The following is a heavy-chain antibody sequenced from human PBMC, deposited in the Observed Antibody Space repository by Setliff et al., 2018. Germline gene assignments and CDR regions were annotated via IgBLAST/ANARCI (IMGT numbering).Heavy chain of an antibody. Sequence: GALVKVSCKASGYTLSKYYMHWVRQAPGQGLEWMGIINPSGGLTKYAQKFQGRVTMTSDTSTNTVYLEVSSLRSEDTAVYSCARDRFYNSWSGTSITAPHDAFDIWGQGTMVTVSS. D-gene: IGHD3-3*01. V-gene: IGHV1-46*03. CDR2: INPSGGLT. CDR1: GYTLSKYY. J-gene: IGHJ3*02. CDR3: ARDRFYNSWSGTSITAPHDAFDI.